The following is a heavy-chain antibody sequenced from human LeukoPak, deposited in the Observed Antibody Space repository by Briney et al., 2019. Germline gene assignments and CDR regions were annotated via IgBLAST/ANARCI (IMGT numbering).Heavy chain of an antibody. CDR2: IYYTGST. CDR1: GDSISSYY. V-gene: IGHV4-59*08. Sequence: PSETLSLTCTVSGDSISSYYWSWIRQPPGKGLEWIGYIYYTGSTNYNPSLKSRVTISLDTSKNQFSLKLSSVTAADTAVYYCARQTYYDISHWGQGTLVTVSS. J-gene: IGHJ4*02. CDR3: ARQTYYDISH. D-gene: IGHD3-9*01.